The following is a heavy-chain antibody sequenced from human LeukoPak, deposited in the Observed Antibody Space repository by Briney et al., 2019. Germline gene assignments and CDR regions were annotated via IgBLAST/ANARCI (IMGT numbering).Heavy chain of an antibody. CDR1: GFTFSNAW. V-gene: IGHV3-15*01. Sequence: GGSLRLSCAASGFTFSNAWMSWVRQAPGKGLEWVGRIKSKTDGGTTDYAAPVKGRFTISRDDSKNTLYLQMNSLKTEDTAVYYCATDIKWADYYYYMDVWGKGTTVTVSS. J-gene: IGHJ6*03. CDR3: ATDIKWADYYYYMDV. D-gene: IGHD1-26*01. CDR2: IKSKTDGGTT.